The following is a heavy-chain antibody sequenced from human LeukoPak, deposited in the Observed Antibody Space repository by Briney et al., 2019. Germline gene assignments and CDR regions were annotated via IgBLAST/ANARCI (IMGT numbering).Heavy chain of an antibody. CDR3: ARVFIMSGTWELPRDAFDN. CDR2: IYYSGST. J-gene: IGHJ3*02. Sequence: SETLSLTCTVSGGSISSYYWSWIRQPPGEGLEWIGYIYYSGSTNYNPSLKSRVTISVDTSKNQFSLKLSSVTAADTAVYYCARVFIMSGTWELPRDAFDNWGQGTMVTVSS. CDR1: GGSISSYY. V-gene: IGHV4-59*08. D-gene: IGHD1-26*01.